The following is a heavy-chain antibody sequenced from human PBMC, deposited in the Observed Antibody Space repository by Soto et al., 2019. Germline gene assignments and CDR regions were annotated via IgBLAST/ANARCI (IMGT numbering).Heavy chain of an antibody. V-gene: IGHV1-2*02. CDR2: INPNSGGT. CDR3: ASRGSRWYSYYYYGMDV. CDR1: GYTFTGYY. J-gene: IGHJ6*02. Sequence: ASVKVSCKASGYTFTGYYMHWVRQAPGQGLEWMGWINPNSGGTNYAQKFQGRVTMTRDTSISTAYMELSRLRSDDTAVYYCASRGSRWYSYYYYGMDVWGQGTTVTVSS. D-gene: IGHD6-13*01.